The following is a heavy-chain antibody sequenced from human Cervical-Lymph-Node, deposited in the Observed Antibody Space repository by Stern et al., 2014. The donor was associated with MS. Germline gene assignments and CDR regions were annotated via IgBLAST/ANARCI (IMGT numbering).Heavy chain of an antibody. CDR3: ARQRYFDY. J-gene: IGHJ4*02. V-gene: IGHV5-51*01. CDR1: GYTFTSYW. Sequence: EVQLVESGPEVKRPGESLKISCQASGYTFTSYWIGWVRQMPGKGLEWIAIIFPGGSDIRSSPSFQGQVPLSADKSSSPASLQWNNLKASDTAIYYCARQRYFDYWGQGTLVTVSS. CDR2: IFPGGSDI.